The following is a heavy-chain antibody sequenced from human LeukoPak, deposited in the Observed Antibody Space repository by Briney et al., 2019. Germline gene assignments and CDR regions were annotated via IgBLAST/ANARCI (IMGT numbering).Heavy chain of an antibody. J-gene: IGHJ2*01. Sequence: GGSLRLSCVGSGFTFSSDRMNWVRQAPGKGLEWVSRISGGGSSKDYADSVRGRFTISRDNAKNTLYLQINSLTADDTAVYYCPRSRWYFVLWGRGTLVTVSS. CDR3: PRSRWYFVL. V-gene: IGHV3-74*01. CDR2: ISGGGSSK. CDR1: GFTFSSDR.